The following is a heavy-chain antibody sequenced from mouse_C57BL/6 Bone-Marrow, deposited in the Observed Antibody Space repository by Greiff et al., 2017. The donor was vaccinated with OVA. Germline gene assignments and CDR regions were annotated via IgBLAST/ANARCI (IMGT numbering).Heavy chain of an antibody. CDR3: ARDKGMVKDYFDY. D-gene: IGHD2-2*01. CDR1: GYSITSGYY. CDR2: ISYDGSN. J-gene: IGHJ2*01. V-gene: IGHV3-6*01. Sequence: DVKLQESGPGLVKPSQSLSLTCSVTGYSITSGYYWNWIRQFPGNKLEWMGYISYDGSNNYNPSLKNRISITRDTSKNQFFLKLNSVTTEDTATYYCARDKGMVKDYFDYWGQGTTLTVSS.